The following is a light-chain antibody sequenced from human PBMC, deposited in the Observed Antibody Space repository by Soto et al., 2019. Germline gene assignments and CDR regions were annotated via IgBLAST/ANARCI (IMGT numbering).Light chain of an antibody. CDR3: QQNNNWPPWT. J-gene: IGKJ1*01. Sequence: EIVMTQSPATLSVSPGERATLSCRASQSVSSNLAWYQQKPGQAPRLLIYGASTRATGIPARFSGSGSGTEFTLTISSRQAEDFAVYYCQQNNNWPPWTLGQGTKLEIK. CDR1: QSVSSN. V-gene: IGKV3-15*01. CDR2: GAS.